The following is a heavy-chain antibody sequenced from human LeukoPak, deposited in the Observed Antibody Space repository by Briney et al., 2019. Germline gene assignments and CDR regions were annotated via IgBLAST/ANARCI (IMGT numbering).Heavy chain of an antibody. CDR2: IYHSGST. CDR3: ARSVASCFDY. Sequence: SETLSLTCAVSGYSISSGYYWGWIRQPPGKGLEWIGSIYHSGSTYYNPSLKSRVTISVDTSKNQFSLKLSFVTAAYTAVYYCARSVASCFDYWGQGTLVTVSS. V-gene: IGHV4-38-2*01. J-gene: IGHJ4*02. CDR1: GYSISSGYY. D-gene: IGHD2-2*01.